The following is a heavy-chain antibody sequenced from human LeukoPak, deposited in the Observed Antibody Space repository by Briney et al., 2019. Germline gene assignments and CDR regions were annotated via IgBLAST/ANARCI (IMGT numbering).Heavy chain of an antibody. J-gene: IGHJ4*02. CDR3: ARDAPLETYGSGSYDRFDY. D-gene: IGHD3-10*01. V-gene: IGHV3-23*01. CDR1: GFTFSSYS. Sequence: GGSLRLSCAASGFTFSSYSLNWVRQAPGKGLEWVSAISGSGGSTYYADSVKGRFTISRDNSKNTLYLQMNSLRAEDTAVYYCARDAPLETYGSGSYDRFDYWGQGTLVTVSS. CDR2: ISGSGGST.